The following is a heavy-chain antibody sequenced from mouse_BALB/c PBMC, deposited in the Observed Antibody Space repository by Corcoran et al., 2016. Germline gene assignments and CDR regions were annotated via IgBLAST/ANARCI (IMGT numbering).Heavy chain of an antibody. CDR2: INPNNGGT. J-gene: IGHJ4*01. D-gene: IGHD2-1*01. CDR3: GRKGPMVPYDMDY. V-gene: IGHV1-18*01. Sequence: EVLLQQSGPELVKPGASVKIPCKASGYTFTDYNMDWVKQSHGKSLEWIGDINPNNGGTIYNQKFKGKATLTVDKSYSTAYMELRSLTSEDTAVYYCGRKGPMVPYDMDYWGQGTSVTVSS. CDR1: GYTFTDYN.